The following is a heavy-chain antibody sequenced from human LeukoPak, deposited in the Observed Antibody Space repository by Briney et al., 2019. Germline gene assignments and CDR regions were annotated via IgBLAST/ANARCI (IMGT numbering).Heavy chain of an antibody. J-gene: IGHJ4*02. CDR1: GGSISSSSYY. CDR3: ASENNSGSYSILDY. V-gene: IGHV4-39*07. D-gene: IGHD1-26*01. Sequence: PSETLSLTCTVSGGSISSSSYYWGWIRQPPGKGLEWIGSIYYSGSTYYNPSLKSRVTISVDTSKNQFSLKLSSVTAADTAVYYCASENNSGSYSILDYWGQGTLVTVSS. CDR2: IYYSGST.